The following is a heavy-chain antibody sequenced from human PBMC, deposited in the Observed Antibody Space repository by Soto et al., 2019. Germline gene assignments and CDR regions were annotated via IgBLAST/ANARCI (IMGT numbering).Heavy chain of an antibody. D-gene: IGHD6-6*01. Sequence: SETLSLTCTVSGGSISSYYWGWIRQPPGKGQEWIGSIYYSGSTYYNPSLKSRVTISVDTSKNQFSLKPSSVTAADTAVYFRVRKRRSIAASWFVPLGQGPLVTVS. V-gene: IGHV4-39*01. CDR3: VRKRRSIAASWFVP. J-gene: IGHJ5*02. CDR2: IYYSGST. CDR1: GGSISSYY.